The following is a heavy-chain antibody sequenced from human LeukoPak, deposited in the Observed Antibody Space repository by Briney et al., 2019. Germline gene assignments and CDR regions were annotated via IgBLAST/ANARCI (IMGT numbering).Heavy chain of an antibody. CDR3: AKSRSSSANWALQIFDN. J-gene: IGHJ4*02. V-gene: IGHV3-23*01. CDR2: ISPGGGTT. D-gene: IGHD1-1*01. Sequence: GGSLRLSCAVSGFAFGSEAMSWVRQSPARGLEWVASISPGGGTTYYADYVKGRFTISRDNSKNSLFVQMNSLRAEDTAVYFCAKSRSSSANWALQIFDNWGQGTLVTVSS. CDR1: GFAFGSEA.